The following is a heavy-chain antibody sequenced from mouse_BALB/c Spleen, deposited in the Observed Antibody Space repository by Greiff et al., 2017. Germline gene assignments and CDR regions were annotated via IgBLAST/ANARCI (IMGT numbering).Heavy chain of an antibody. CDR3: AREGDSSGYDAMDY. Sequence: VQLQQSGAELVRPGTSVKISCKASGYTFTNYWLGWVKQRPGHGLEWIGDIYPGGGYTNYNEKFKGKATLTADTSSSTAYMQLSSLTSEDSAVYFCAREGDSSGYDAMDYWGQGTSVTVSS. J-gene: IGHJ4*01. CDR2: IYPGGGYT. CDR1: GYTFTNYW. D-gene: IGHD3-2*01. V-gene: IGHV1-63*02.